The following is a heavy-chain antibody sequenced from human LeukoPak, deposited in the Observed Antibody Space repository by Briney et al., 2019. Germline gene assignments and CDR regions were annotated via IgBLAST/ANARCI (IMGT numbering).Heavy chain of an antibody. Sequence: SQTQSLTCAVSGGSISSGGYSWSWIRQPPGKGLEWIGYIYHSGSTYYNPSLKSRVTISVDRSKNQFSLKLSSVTAADTAVYYCARAPFLRRMLGFDYWGQGTLVTVSS. CDR1: GGSISSGGYS. V-gene: IGHV4-30-2*01. CDR3: ARAPFLRRMLGFDY. D-gene: IGHD2/OR15-2a*01. J-gene: IGHJ4*02. CDR2: IYHSGST.